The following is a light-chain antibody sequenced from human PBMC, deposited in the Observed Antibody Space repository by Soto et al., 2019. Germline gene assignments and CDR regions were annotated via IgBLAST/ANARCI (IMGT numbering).Light chain of an antibody. V-gene: IGKV1-9*01. CDR3: QQVNSFPIP. CDR1: QGIANF. CDR2: GAS. J-gene: IGKJ3*01. Sequence: IQLTQSPSSLSASVGDRVTISCRASQGIANFLAWYQQKPGKAPRLLIYGASTLQSGVPSRFSGSGSGTDFTLTISSLQPEDFATYYCQQVNSFPIPFGPGTKVDIK.